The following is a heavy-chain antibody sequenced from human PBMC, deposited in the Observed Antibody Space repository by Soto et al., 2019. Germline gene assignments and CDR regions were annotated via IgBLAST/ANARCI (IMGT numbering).Heavy chain of an antibody. V-gene: IGHV1-18*04. J-gene: IGHJ6*02. CDR2: ISGYNGYT. D-gene: IGHD3-3*01. CDR1: GYTFNTYG. Sequence: QAQLVQSGAEVKKPGASVKVSCKTSGYTFNTYGISWVRQVPGQGPEWMGWISGYNGYTKYAQKFQGRVTMTTDTSTSTAYMDMRSLRSHDTAVYYCARPGTILGRNGMDVWGQGTTVIVSS. CDR3: ARPGTILGRNGMDV.